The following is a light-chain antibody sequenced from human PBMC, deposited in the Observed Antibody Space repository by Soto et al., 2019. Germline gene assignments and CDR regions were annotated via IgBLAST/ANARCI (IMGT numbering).Light chain of an antibody. J-gene: IGKJ1*01. Sequence: DIQMTQSPSSLSASIGDRVTITCRASQSISSYLNWYQQKPGKAPKLLMYAVSTLQSGVPSRFSGSGSGTEFTLTISSLQPDDFATYYCQQYNNYRTFGQGTKVDIK. CDR2: AVS. CDR1: QSISSY. CDR3: QQYNNYRT. V-gene: IGKV1-39*01.